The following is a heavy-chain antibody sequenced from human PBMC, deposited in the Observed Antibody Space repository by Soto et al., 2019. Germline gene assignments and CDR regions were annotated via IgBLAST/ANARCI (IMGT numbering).Heavy chain of an antibody. J-gene: IGHJ4*02. CDR1: GLTFSSYA. CDR3: AREGLITMIVVVITGGEGYFDY. V-gene: IGHV3-23*01. D-gene: IGHD3-22*01. CDR2: ISGSGGST. Sequence: GGSLRLSCAASGLTFSSYAMSWVRQAPGKGLEWVSAISGSGGSTYYADSVKGRFTISRDNSKNTLYLQMNSLRAEDTAVYYCAREGLITMIVVVITGGEGYFDYWGQGTLVTVSS.